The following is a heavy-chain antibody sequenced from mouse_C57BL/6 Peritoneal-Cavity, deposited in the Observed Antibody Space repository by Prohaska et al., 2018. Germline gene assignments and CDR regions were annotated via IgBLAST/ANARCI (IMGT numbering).Heavy chain of an antibody. CDR3: ASTTEYYAMDY. CDR2: ISSGSSTI. CDR1: GFTFSDYG. V-gene: IGHV5-17*01. Sequence: EVQLVESGGGLVKPGGSLKLSCAASGFTFSDYGMHWVRQAPEKGWEWVAYISSGSSTIYYADTVKGRFTISRDNAKNTLFLQMTSLRSEDTAMYYCASTTEYYAMDYWGQGTSVTVSS. J-gene: IGHJ4*01. D-gene: IGHD1-1*01.